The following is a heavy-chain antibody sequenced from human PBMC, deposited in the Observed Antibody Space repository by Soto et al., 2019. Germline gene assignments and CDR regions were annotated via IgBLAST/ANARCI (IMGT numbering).Heavy chain of an antibody. V-gene: IGHV3-11*01. CDR1: RFTFSDFY. D-gene: IGHD1-26*01. CDR2: ISGSGEAI. Sequence: GGSLRLSCAASRFTFSDFYMSWIRQAPGKGPEWVSYISGSGEAIYYADSVNGRFTISRDNAKNTLYLQMNSLRAEDTAVYYCANIVGATWGYFESWGQGTPVTVSS. CDR3: ANIVGATWGYFES. J-gene: IGHJ4*02.